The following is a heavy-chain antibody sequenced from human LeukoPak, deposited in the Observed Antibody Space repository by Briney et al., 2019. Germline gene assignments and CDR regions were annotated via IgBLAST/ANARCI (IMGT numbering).Heavy chain of an antibody. J-gene: IGHJ4*02. CDR3: AKTPPRYYVKGSYPDY. Sequence: GGSLRLSCAASGFSFSNSWMHWVRQAPGKGLVWVSRINSDGTTTYYADSVKGRFTISRDNSKDTLYLQMNSLRAEDTAVYYCAKTPPRYYVKGSYPDYWGQGTLVIVSS. CDR2: INSDGTTT. V-gene: IGHV3-74*01. CDR1: GFSFSNSW. D-gene: IGHD3-10*02.